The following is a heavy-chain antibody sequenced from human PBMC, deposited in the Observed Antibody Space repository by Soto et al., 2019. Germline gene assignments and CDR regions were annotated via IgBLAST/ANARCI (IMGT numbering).Heavy chain of an antibody. J-gene: IGHJ4*02. CDR2: ITGNGETT. CDR1: GFTFINHA. D-gene: IGHD2-15*01. CDR3: PTLDCGSSACRLIDY. Sequence: GGSLRLSCAGSGFTFINHAMNWVRQAPGKGLEWVTGITGNGETTNYADSVKGRFTISRDNSKNTLYLQMNSLRAEDTAVYYCPTLDCGSSACRLIDYCLQCPLVTL. V-gene: IGHV3-23*01.